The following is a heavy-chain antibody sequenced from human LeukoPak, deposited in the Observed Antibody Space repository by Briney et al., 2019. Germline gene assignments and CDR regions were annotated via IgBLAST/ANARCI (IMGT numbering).Heavy chain of an antibody. D-gene: IGHD3-3*01. CDR1: GFTFSDYY. CDR3: ARDLHYDFWSADY. Sequence: GGSLRLSCAASGFTFSDYYMSWIRQAPGKGLEWVSYISSSGSNMYYADSVKGRFTISRDNAKNSLYLQMNSLRAEDTAVYYCARDLHYDFWSADYWGQGTLVTVSS. CDR2: ISSSGSNM. J-gene: IGHJ4*02. V-gene: IGHV3-11*04.